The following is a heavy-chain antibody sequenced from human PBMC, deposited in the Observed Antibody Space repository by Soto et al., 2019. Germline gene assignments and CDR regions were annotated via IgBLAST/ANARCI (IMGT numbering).Heavy chain of an antibody. Sequence: QVQLVESGGGVVQPGRSLRLSCAASGFTFSNYAMHWVRQAPGKGLEWVAVISYDGSNKYYADSVKGRFTISRDNSKNRVYLKMTALRAEDTVVYYCARKRPLSPPPYFDYWGQGTLVTVSP. CDR3: ARKRPLSPPPYFDY. J-gene: IGHJ4*02. V-gene: IGHV3-30-3*01. CDR2: ISYDGSNK. CDR1: GFTFSNYA.